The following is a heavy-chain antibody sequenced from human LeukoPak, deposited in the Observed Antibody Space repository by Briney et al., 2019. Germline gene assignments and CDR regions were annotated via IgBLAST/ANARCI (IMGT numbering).Heavy chain of an antibody. CDR3: ARGVLEETEYSSHDAFDI. CDR1: GYTFTDYY. CDR2: INPDSGGT. J-gene: IGHJ3*02. Sequence: GASVKVSCKASGYTFTDYYMHWVRQAPGQGLEWMGRINPDSGGTNYAQKFQGRVTVTRDTSISTAYMELSRLRSDDTAVYYCARGVLEETEYSSHDAFDIWGQGTMVAVSS. V-gene: IGHV1-2*06. D-gene: IGHD6-6*01.